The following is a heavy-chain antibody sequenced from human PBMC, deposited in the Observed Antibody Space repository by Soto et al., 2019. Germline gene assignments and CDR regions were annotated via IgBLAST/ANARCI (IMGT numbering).Heavy chain of an antibody. CDR1: GGTFSSYA. CDR3: ARETRSFFYGMDV. V-gene: IGHV1-69*13. J-gene: IGHJ6*02. Sequence: SVKVSCKSSGGTFSSYAINWVRQAPGQGLEWMGGITPIFGTANYAQNFQDRVTITADVSTNTAYMELSSLRSADTAMYYCARETRSFFYGMDVWGQGTPVTVS. CDR2: ITPIFGTA.